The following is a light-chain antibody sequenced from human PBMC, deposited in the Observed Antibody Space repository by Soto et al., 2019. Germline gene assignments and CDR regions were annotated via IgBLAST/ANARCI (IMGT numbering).Light chain of an antibody. CDR1: SSDVGGYNS. CDR2: DVS. CDR3: SSYAATNKVT. V-gene: IGLV2-8*01. Sequence: QSVLTQPPSASGSPGQSVTISCTGTSSDVGGYNSVSWYQHHPAKAPKLIIYDVSKRPSGVPDRFSGSKSGNTASLTVSGLQAEDEADYYCSSYAATNKVTFGGGTKLTVL. J-gene: IGLJ2*01.